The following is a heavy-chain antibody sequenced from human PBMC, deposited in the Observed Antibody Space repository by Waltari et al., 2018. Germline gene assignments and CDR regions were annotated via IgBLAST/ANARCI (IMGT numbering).Heavy chain of an antibody. CDR3: ATYIGASVGTAAFDV. D-gene: IGHD5-12*01. CDR2: VPYSGTT. J-gene: IGHJ3*01. V-gene: IGHV4-39*01. CDR1: GVSITSNRHY. Sequence: QLQLQESGPRLVRPSETLSLICRVSGVSITSNRHYWAWLRQSPGQGLELIGTVPYSGTTYISPSLKSRVSVSRDTSKNQVSLILGSVTAADMAVYYCATYIGASVGTAAFDVWGQGTMVTVSS.